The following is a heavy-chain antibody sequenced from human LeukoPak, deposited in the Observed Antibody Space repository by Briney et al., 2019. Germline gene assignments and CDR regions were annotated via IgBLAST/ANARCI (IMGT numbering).Heavy chain of an antibody. D-gene: IGHD1-26*01. CDR1: GFIFDDYA. CDR3: AKRGSYGVDVTFDY. V-gene: IGHV3-9*03. Sequence: GRSLRLSCAASGFIFDDYAMYWVRHVPGKGLEWVSGINWNSGNIVYADAVKGRFIISRDNAKNSLSLQMNRLRPADMALCYCAKRGSYGVDVTFDYWGQGTLVTVSS. J-gene: IGHJ4*02. CDR2: INWNSGNI.